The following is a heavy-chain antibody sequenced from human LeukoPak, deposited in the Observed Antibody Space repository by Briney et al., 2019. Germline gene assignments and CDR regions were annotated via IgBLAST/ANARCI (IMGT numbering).Heavy chain of an antibody. Sequence: QPGGSLRLSCVASGLTLSRYWMHWVRQSPGKGLEWVAIIKEDESEIYYVDSVKGRFTIPRDNAKNSLYLQMNSLRAEDTAVYYCAKDRSRAAAVSEFDYWGQGTLVTVSS. J-gene: IGHJ4*02. CDR3: AKDRSRAAAVSEFDY. D-gene: IGHD6-13*01. CDR1: GLTLSRYW. CDR2: IKEDESEI. V-gene: IGHV3-7*03.